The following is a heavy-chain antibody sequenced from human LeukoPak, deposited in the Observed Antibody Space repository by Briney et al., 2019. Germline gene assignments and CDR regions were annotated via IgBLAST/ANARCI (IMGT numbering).Heavy chain of an antibody. CDR1: GDSVSSNSAT. J-gene: IGHJ5*02. Sequence: SQTLSLTCAISGDSVSSNSATWNWIRQSPSRGLEWLGRTYYRSKWYNGYAVSVKSRITINPDTSKNQFSLKLSSVTAADTAVYYCARNSYDYGDYGGGWFDPWGQGTLVTVSS. CDR3: ARNSYDYGDYGGGWFDP. D-gene: IGHD4-17*01. V-gene: IGHV6-1*01. CDR2: TYYRSKWYN.